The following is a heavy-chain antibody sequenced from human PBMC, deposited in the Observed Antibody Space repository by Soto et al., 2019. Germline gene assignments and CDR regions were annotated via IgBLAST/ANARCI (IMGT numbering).Heavy chain of an antibody. CDR2: IDSSGSDM. Sequence: GGSLRLSCAGSGFIFSTYSMNWVRQAPGKGLEWVSYIDSSGSDMYYTDSVKGRFSISRDNAKNSLYLQLNSLRDEDTAVYYCAIWTTATPTDFSFYYGMDAWGQGTTVTVSS. CDR1: GFIFSTYS. J-gene: IGHJ6*02. V-gene: IGHV3-48*02. D-gene: IGHD4-4*01. CDR3: AIWTTATPTDFSFYYGMDA.